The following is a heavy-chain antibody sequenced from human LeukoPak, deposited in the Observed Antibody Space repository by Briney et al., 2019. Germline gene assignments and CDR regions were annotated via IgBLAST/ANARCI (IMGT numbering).Heavy chain of an antibody. CDR3: ARQQGGFDP. Sequence: WGSLRLSCAASGFTFSSYSMNWVRQAPGKGLEWVSSITSSSSYIYYADSVKRRFTISRDNAKNSLYLQRNSLRAEDTGVYYCARQQGGFDPWGQGTLVTVSS. CDR2: ITSSSSYI. CDR1: GFTFSSYS. D-gene: IGHD3-16*01. V-gene: IGHV3-21*01. J-gene: IGHJ5*02.